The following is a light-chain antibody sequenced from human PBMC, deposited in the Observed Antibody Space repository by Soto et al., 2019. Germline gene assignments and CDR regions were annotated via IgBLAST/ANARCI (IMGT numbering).Light chain of an antibody. J-gene: IGLJ2*01. V-gene: IGLV2-14*01. Sequence: QSALTQPASVSGSLGQSITISCTGTSSDVGGYNFVSWYQQHPGKSPKLMIYEVSNRPSGVSNRFSGSKSGNTASLTISGLQAEDEADYYCSSYTSSSKGVFGGGTKLTVL. CDR3: SSYTSSSKGV. CDR1: SSDVGGYNF. CDR2: EVS.